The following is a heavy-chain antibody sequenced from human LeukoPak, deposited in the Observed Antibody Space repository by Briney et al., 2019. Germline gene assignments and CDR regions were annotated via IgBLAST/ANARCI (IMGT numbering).Heavy chain of an antibody. Sequence: SETLSLTCTVSGGSISSYYWSWIRQPPGKGLEWIGYIYSSGSTNYNPSVKSRVTISVDTSKNQFSLKLNSVTAADTAVYYCAREGRYGYYFDYWGQGTLITVSS. J-gene: IGHJ4*02. CDR2: IYSSGST. V-gene: IGHV4-4*08. CDR3: AREGRYGYYFDY. CDR1: GGSISSYY. D-gene: IGHD5-18*01.